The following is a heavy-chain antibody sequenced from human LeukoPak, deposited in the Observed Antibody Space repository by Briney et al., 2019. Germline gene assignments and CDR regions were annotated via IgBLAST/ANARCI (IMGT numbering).Heavy chain of an antibody. D-gene: IGHD1-26*01. CDR1: GFTFSSYS. J-gene: IGHJ4*02. CDR3: AKGRRAIVGATTGFDY. Sequence: QAGGSLRLSCAASGFTFSSYSMNWVRQAPGKGLEWVSAISGSGGSTYYADSVKGRFTISRDNSKNTLYLQMNSLRAEDTAVYYCAKGRRAIVGATTGFDYWGQGTLVTVSS. V-gene: IGHV3-23*01. CDR2: ISGSGGST.